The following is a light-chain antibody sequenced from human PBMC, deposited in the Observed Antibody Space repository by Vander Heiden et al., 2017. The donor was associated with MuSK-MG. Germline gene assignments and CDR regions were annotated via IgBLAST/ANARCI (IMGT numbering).Light chain of an antibody. Sequence: VLTQYPGTLSWSAGERATLSCRASQIVSSNYFAWYQQSPCQAPRRLIYGASRRCTGIPDRFSGSGSGTDFTLTISILEPEDFAVYYCQQYGSLPFTFGPGTNVDI. J-gene: IGKJ3*01. V-gene: IGKV3-20*01. CDR2: GAS. CDR1: QIVSSNY. CDR3: QQYGSLPFT.